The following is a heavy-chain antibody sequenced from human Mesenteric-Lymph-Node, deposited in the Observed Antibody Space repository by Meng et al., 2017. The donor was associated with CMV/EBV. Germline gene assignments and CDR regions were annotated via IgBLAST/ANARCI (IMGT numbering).Heavy chain of an antibody. CDR3: ARILGCSSTSCSPKEYFQH. D-gene: IGHD2-2*01. J-gene: IGHJ1*01. CDR2: INPNSGGT. V-gene: IGHV1-2*02. Sequence: FTGYYMHWVQQAPGQGLEWMGWINPNSGGTNYAQKFQGRVTMTRDTSISTAYMELSRLRSDDTAVYYCARILGCSSTSCSPKEYFQHWGQGTLVTVSS. CDR1: FTGYY.